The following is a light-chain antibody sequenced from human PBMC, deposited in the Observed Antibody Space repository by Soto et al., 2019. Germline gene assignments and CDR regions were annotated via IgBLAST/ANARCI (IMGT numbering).Light chain of an antibody. CDR2: GAT. CDR1: GSDVAGYNY. V-gene: IGLV2-11*01. Sequence: QSALTQPRSVSGSPGQSVTISCTGTGSDVAGYNYVSWYQQHPGKAPKLMIYGATKRPSGVPDRFSGSKSGNTASLTISGLQAEDEADYYCCSYAGSYTFVFGTVTKLTVL. CDR3: CSYAGSYTFV. J-gene: IGLJ1*01.